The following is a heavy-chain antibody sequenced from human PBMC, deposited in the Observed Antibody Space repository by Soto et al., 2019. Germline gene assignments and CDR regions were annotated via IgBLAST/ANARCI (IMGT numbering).Heavy chain of an antibody. Sequence: PGGSLRLSCAASGFTFSSYAMSWVRQAQGKGLEWVSAISGSGGSTYYADSVKGRFTISRDNSKNTLYLQMNSLRAEDTAVYYCAKNQQPTTNSNARPYYYYYGMDVWGQGTTVTVSS. J-gene: IGHJ6*02. CDR1: GFTFSSYA. CDR3: AKNQQPTTNSNARPYYYYYGMDV. V-gene: IGHV3-23*01. D-gene: IGHD4-4*01. CDR2: ISGSGGST.